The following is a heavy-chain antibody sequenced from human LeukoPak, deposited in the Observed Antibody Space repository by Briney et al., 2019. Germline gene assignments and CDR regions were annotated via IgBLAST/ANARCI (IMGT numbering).Heavy chain of an antibody. V-gene: IGHV1-8*02. Sequence: GASVKVSCKASGYTFTGHYMHWVRQAPGQGLEWMGWMNPNSGNTGYAQKFQGRVTMTRNTSISTAYMELSSLRSEDTAVYYCARKNYYYYYGMDVWGQGTTVTVSS. J-gene: IGHJ6*02. CDR2: MNPNSGNT. CDR3: ARKNYYYYYGMDV. CDR1: GYTFTGHY.